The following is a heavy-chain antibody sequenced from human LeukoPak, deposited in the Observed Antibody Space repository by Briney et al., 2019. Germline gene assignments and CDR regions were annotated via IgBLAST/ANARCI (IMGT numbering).Heavy chain of an antibody. CDR1: GGSISSYY. CDR3: ARDGSGWYDNYFDY. V-gene: IGHV4-4*07. J-gene: IGHJ4*02. Sequence: PSETLSLTCTVSGGSISSYYWSWIRQPAGKGLEWIGRIYASGSTNYNPSLKSRVTMSVDTSKNQFSLKLSSVTAADTAVYYCARDGSGWYDNYFDYWGQGTLVTVSS. D-gene: IGHD6-19*01. CDR2: IYASGST.